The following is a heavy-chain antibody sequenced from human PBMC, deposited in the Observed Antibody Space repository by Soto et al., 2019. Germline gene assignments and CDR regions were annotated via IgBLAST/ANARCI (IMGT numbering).Heavy chain of an antibody. CDR1: GGSISSYY. J-gene: IGHJ6*02. CDR3: ARTKHYYYYGMDV. V-gene: IGHV4-59*01. CDR2: IYYSGST. Sequence: PSETLSLTCTVSGGSISSYYWSWIRQPPGKGLEWIGYIYYSGSTNYNPSLKSRVTIPVDTSKNQFSLKLSSVTAADTAVYYCARTKHYYYYGMDVWGQGTTVTVSS.